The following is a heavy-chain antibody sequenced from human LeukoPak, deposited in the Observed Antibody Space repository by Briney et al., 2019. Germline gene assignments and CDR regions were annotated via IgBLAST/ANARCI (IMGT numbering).Heavy chain of an antibody. J-gene: IGHJ3*02. Sequence: GRSLRLSCAAPGFTFSSYAMHWVRQAPGKGLEWVAVISYDGSNKYYADSVKGRFTISRDNSKNTLYLQMNSLRAEDTAVYYCASETLAVAGPGAFDIWGQGTMVTVSS. CDR2: ISYDGSNK. D-gene: IGHD6-19*01. CDR3: ASETLAVAGPGAFDI. CDR1: GFTFSSYA. V-gene: IGHV3-30-3*01.